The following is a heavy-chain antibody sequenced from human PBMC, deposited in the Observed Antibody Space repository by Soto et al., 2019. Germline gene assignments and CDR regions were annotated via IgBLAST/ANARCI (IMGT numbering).Heavy chain of an antibody. J-gene: IGHJ5*02. V-gene: IGHV5-51*01. CDR1: GYSFTSYW. CDR3: ARTTCIYYGCRGWYWFDP. D-gene: IGHD3-22*01. CDR2: IYPGDSDT. Sequence: GESLKISCKGSGYSFTSYWIGWVRQMPWKGLEWMGIIYPGDSDTRYSPSFQGQVTISADKSISTAYLQWSSLKASDTAMYYCARTTCIYYGCRGWYWFDPWGQGTLVTVYS.